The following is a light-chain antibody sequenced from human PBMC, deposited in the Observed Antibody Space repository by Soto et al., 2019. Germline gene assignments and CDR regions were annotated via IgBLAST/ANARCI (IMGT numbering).Light chain of an antibody. CDR2: EVI. CDR3: CSYTRSSTLL. V-gene: IGLV2-14*01. CDR1: SSAVGRNNY. J-gene: IGLJ2*01. Sequence: QSALTQPASVSGSPGQSITSSCTGTSSAVGRNNYVSWYQQHPGRAPRLIVYEVINRPAGVSNRFSGSKSGNTASLTISGLHAADEADYYCCSYTRSSTLLFGGGTKVTVL.